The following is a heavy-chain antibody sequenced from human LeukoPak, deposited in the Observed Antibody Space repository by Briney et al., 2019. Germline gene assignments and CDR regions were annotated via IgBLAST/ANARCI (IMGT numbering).Heavy chain of an antibody. V-gene: IGHV3-48*03. CDR1: GFSFSAFE. CDR3: ARGRTSNWFDP. CDR2: ISSSYRTI. J-gene: IGHJ5*02. D-gene: IGHD1-14*01. Sequence: PGGSLRLSCAASGFSFSAFEMNWVRQAPGKGLEWISYISSSYRTIYYADSVKGRFTVSRDNSKNTLYLQMNSLRAEDTAVYYCARGRTSNWFDPWGQGTLVTVSS.